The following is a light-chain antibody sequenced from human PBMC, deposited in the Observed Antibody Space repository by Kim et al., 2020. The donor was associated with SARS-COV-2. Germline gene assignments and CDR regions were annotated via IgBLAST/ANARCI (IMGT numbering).Light chain of an antibody. CDR1: DVGGYNY. Sequence: QSALTQPASVSGSPGQSITITCSDVGGYNYVSWYRQHPGKGPKFIIYDVTNRPSGVSSRFSGSKSGNTASLTISGLQPEDEAHYYCSSYATITSLALVFGPGTKVTVL. J-gene: IGLJ1*01. CDR3: SSYATITSLALV. V-gene: IGLV2-14*03. CDR2: DVT.